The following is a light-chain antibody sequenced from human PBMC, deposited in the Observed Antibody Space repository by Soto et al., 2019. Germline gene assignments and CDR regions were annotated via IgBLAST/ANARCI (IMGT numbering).Light chain of an antibody. V-gene: IGLV2-14*02. Sequence: QSALTQPASVSGSPGQSITISCTGTNSDVGSYNLVSWYQQHPDKAPKLMIYEGSKRPSGVSNRFSGSKSGNTASLTISGLQAEDEADYYCSSYTSSSTLDVVFGGGTKLTVL. J-gene: IGLJ2*01. CDR3: SSYTSSSTLDVV. CDR1: NSDVGSYNL. CDR2: EGS.